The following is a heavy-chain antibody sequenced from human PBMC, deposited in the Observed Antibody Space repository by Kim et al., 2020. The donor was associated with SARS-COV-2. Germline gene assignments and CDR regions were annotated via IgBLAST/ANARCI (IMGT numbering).Heavy chain of an antibody. CDR2: ISSNGGST. Sequence: GGSLRLSCSASGFTFSSYAMHWVRQAPGKGLEYVSAISSNGGSTYYADSVKGRFTISRDNSKNTLYLQMSSLRAEDTAVYYCVKTPGSGSYYFAYYFDYWGQGTLVTVSS. J-gene: IGHJ4*02. CDR1: GFTFSSYA. D-gene: IGHD3-10*01. CDR3: VKTPGSGSYYFAYYFDY. V-gene: IGHV3-64D*06.